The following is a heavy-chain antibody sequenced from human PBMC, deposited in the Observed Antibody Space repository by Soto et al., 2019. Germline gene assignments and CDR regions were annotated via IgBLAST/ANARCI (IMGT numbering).Heavy chain of an antibody. Sequence: QLQLQESGPGLVKPSETLSLTCTVSGGSISSSSYYWGWIRQPPGKGLEWIGSIYYSGSTYYNPSLKSRVTISVDTSKNQFSLKLSSVTAADTAVYYCASLGDILTGYYHTPITFDYWGQGTLVTVSS. V-gene: IGHV4-39*01. D-gene: IGHD3-9*01. J-gene: IGHJ4*02. CDR3: ASLGDILTGYYHTPITFDY. CDR1: GGSISSSSYY. CDR2: IYYSGST.